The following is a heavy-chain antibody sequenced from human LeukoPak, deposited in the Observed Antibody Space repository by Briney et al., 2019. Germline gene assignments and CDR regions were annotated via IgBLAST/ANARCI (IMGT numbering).Heavy chain of an antibody. CDR3: ARESIAAAGTFDY. Sequence: PSETLSLTCAVYGGSFSGYYWSWIRQPPGKGLEWIGEINHSGSTNYNPSLKSRVTISVDTSKNQFSLKLSSVTAADTAVYYCARESIAAAGTFDYWGQGTLVTVSS. CDR1: GGSFSGYY. J-gene: IGHJ4*02. D-gene: IGHD6-13*01. V-gene: IGHV4-34*01. CDR2: INHSGST.